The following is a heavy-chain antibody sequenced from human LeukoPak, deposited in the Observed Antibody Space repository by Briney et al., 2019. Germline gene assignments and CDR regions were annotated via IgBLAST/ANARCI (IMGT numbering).Heavy chain of an antibody. V-gene: IGHV3-23*01. CDR3: AKDLLVVVPAAMVSNWFDP. Sequence: GGSLRLSCAASGFTFSSYAMSWVRQAPGKGLEWVSAISGSGGSTYYADSVKGRFTISRDNSKNTLYLQMNSLRAEDTALYYCAKDLLVVVPAAMVSNWFDPWGQGTLVTVSS. D-gene: IGHD2-2*01. CDR1: GFTFSSYA. CDR2: ISGSGGST. J-gene: IGHJ5*02.